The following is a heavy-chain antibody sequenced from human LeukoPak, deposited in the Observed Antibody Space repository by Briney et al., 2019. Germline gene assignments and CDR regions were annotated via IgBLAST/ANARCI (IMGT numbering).Heavy chain of an antibody. CDR2: INWNGGST. D-gene: IGHD2-15*01. Sequence: GGSLRLSCAASGFTFSSYEMNWVRQAPGKGLEWVSGINWNGGSTGYADSVKGRFTISRDNAKNSLYLQMNSLRAEDTALYYCAREGYCSGGSCYSYYYYYYMDVWGKGTTVTVSS. CDR1: GFTFSSYE. CDR3: AREGYCSGGSCYSYYYYYYMDV. V-gene: IGHV3-20*04. J-gene: IGHJ6*03.